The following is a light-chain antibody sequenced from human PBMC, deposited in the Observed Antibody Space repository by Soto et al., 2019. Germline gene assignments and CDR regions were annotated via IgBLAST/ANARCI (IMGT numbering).Light chain of an antibody. V-gene: IGLV1-44*01. CDR3: SAWDDSVNGVV. CDR1: SSNIGTNA. Sequence: QSVLTQPPSASETPGQRISISCSGSSSNIGTNAVNWYHQLPGTAPKLLIYANDKRPPGVPDRFSGSKSGTSASLAISGLQSEDEANYYCSAWDDSVNGVVFGGGTKLTVL. CDR2: AND. J-gene: IGLJ2*01.